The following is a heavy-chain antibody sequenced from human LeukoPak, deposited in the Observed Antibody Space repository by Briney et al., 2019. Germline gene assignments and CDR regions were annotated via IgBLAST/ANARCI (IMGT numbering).Heavy chain of an antibody. CDR2: IYYSGST. CDR3: ARLYCSGGSCYGPDYYYGMDV. CDR1: GGSTSSYY. Sequence: SETLSLTCTVSGGSTSSYYWSWIRQPPGKGLEWIGYIYYSGSTNYNPSLKSRVTISVDTSKNQFSLKLSSVTAADTAVYYCARLYCSGGSCYGPDYYYGMDVWGKGTTVTVSS. D-gene: IGHD2-15*01. V-gene: IGHV4-59*01. J-gene: IGHJ6*04.